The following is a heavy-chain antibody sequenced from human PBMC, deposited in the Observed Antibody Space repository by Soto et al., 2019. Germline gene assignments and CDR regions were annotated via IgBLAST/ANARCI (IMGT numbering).Heavy chain of an antibody. D-gene: IGHD3-10*01. CDR2: IYTSGST. CDR1: GGSISSYY. Sequence: SETLSRTCTVSGGSISSYYWSWSRQPAGKGLEWMGRIYTSGSTNYNPSLKSRVTMSVDTSKNQFSLKLSSVTAADTAVYYCARGAYMKPRNYGSVLTYGMDVWGQGTTVTVSS. CDR3: ARGAYMKPRNYGSVLTYGMDV. J-gene: IGHJ6*02. V-gene: IGHV4-4*07.